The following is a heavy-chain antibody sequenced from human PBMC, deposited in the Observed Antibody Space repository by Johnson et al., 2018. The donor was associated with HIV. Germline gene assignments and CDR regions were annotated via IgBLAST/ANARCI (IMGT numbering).Heavy chain of an antibody. CDR1: GFTFSSHA. D-gene: IGHD6-13*01. Sequence: VQLVESGGGLVQPGGSLRLSCAASGFTFSSHAMHWVRQAPGKGLEYVSGISGNGGSTYYANSVKGRFTISRDNSKNTLYVQMDSLRAEDMAVYYCAREVYSNFDFDAFDIWGQGTMVTVSS. CDR3: AREVYSNFDFDAFDI. CDR2: ISGNGGST. V-gene: IGHV3-64*01. J-gene: IGHJ3*02.